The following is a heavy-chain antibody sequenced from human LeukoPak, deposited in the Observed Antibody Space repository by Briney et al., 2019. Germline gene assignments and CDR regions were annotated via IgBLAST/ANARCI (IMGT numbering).Heavy chain of an antibody. D-gene: IGHD2-15*01. CDR2: FTSSGGST. Sequence: GGSLRLSCAASGVTFSSYSMTWVRQAPGKGLEWVSTFTSSGGSTYYADSVKGRFTISRDSSKNTLFLQMNSLRAEDTAVYYCAKYCCGGNCYSALYWGQGTLVTVSS. CDR1: GVTFSSYS. CDR3: AKYCCGGNCYSALY. V-gene: IGHV3-23*01. J-gene: IGHJ4*02.